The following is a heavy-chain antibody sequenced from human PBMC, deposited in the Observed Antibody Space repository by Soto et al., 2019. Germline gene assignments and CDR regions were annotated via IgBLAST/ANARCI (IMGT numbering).Heavy chain of an antibody. D-gene: IGHD3-10*01. CDR1: GDSVSSYSAA. V-gene: IGHV6-1*01. CDR3: TGITWFRGMDV. J-gene: IGHJ6*02. CDR2: TYYRSRFFS. Sequence: PSQTLSLTCAISGDSVSSYSAAWNWIRQSPSGGLEWLGRTYYRSRFFSDYAESVKSRIIINPDTSKNQFSLQLKSVTPEDTAVYYCTGITWFRGMDVWGQGTPVTVSS.